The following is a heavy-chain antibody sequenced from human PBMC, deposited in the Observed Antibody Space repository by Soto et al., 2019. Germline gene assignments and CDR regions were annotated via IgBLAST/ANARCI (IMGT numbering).Heavy chain of an antibody. D-gene: IGHD3-22*01. CDR3: ARVERYYDSSGYYLGWFDP. CDR1: GGSFSGYY. V-gene: IGHV4-34*01. Sequence: SETLSLTCAVYGGSFSGYYWSWIRQPPGKGLEWIGEINHSGSTNYNPSLKSRVTISVDTSKNQFSLKLSSVTAADTAAYYCARVERYYDSSGYYLGWFDPWGQGTLVTVSS. CDR2: INHSGST. J-gene: IGHJ5*02.